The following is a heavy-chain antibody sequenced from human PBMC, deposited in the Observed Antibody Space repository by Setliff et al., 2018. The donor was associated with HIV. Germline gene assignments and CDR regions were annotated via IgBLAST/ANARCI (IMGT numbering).Heavy chain of an antibody. D-gene: IGHD3-22*01. CDR2: IKQGGSEK. Sequence: GGSLRLSCAASGFSFSRYWMSWVRQAPGKGLEWVANIKQGGSEKNYVDSVKGRFTISRDNSKNTLYLQMNSLRAEDTAVYYCAKDRYYDSSGSPFDYWGQGTLVTVSS. J-gene: IGHJ4*02. CDR1: GFSFSRYW. CDR3: AKDRYYDSSGSPFDY. V-gene: IGHV3-7*01.